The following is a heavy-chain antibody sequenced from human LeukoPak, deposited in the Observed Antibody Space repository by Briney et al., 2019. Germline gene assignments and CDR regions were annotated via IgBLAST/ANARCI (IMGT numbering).Heavy chain of an antibody. CDR3: ARALLPTTYHYGLYV. Sequence: SETLSLTCTVSGGSITSGGYYWSWIRQHPGKGLEWIGHVYYSGRTYYNPSLKSRVFISADASKNQFSLKLSSVTAADTAVYYCARALLPTTYHYGLYVWGQGTTVTVSS. CDR1: GGSITSGGYY. D-gene: IGHD2-15*01. V-gene: IGHV4-31*03. J-gene: IGHJ6*02. CDR2: VYYSGRT.